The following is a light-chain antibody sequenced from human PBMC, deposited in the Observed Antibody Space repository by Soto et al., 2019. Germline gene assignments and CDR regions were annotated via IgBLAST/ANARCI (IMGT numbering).Light chain of an antibody. V-gene: IGKV1-27*01. J-gene: IGKJ1*01. CDR3: QKYDSAPWT. Sequence: EIQMTQSPSSLSASVGDRITITCRASQGIGNFLAWYQQKPGKVPKLLIYAASTLQLGVPSRFSGSGSGPDFTLTISSLQPEDVATYYCQKYDSAPWTFGQGTKVEIK. CDR2: AAS. CDR1: QGIGNF.